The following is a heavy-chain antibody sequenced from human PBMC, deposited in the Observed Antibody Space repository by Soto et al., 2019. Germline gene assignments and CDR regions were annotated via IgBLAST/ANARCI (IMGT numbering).Heavy chain of an antibody. D-gene: IGHD4-17*01. Sequence: PSETLSLSCTVSGGSISSYYWSGIRQPPGKGLEWIGYIYYSGSTNYNPSLKSRVTISVDTSKNQFSLKLSSVTAADTAVYYCARGGGDYVRYYYYMDVWGKGTTVTVSS. J-gene: IGHJ6*03. CDR3: ARGGGDYVRYYYYMDV. CDR2: IYYSGST. CDR1: GGSISSYY. V-gene: IGHV4-59*01.